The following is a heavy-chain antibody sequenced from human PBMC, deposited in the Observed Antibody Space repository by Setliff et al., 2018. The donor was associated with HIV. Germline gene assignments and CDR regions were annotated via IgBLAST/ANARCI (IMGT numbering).Heavy chain of an antibody. CDR1: GFIFSGYD. CDR2: ISSDGNNK. V-gene: IGHV3-30*04. CDR3: AKDLHFGSGNYGWH. Sequence: PGGSLRLSCAASGFIFSGYDMHWVRQAPGKGLEWVALISSDGNNKYYADSVKCRFTISRDNSKNMVYLQMSNVRAEDTAVYYCAKDLHFGSGNYGWHWGQGTLVTVSS. D-gene: IGHD3-10*01. J-gene: IGHJ4*02.